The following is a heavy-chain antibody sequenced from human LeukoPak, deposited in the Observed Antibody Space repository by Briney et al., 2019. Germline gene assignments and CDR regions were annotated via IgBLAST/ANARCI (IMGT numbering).Heavy chain of an antibody. CDR2: ISHDGSNT. CDR1: GFAFNSYG. CDR3: ARHPRQTTGGFDY. V-gene: IGHV3-30*03. Sequence: LPGGSLRLSCAASGFAFNSYGMHWVRQAPGKGLEWLAIISHDGSNTYYADSVKGRITISRDNSKNTLYLQMNSLRAEDTAVYYCARHPRQTTGGFDYWGQGTLVTVSS. D-gene: IGHD4-11*01. J-gene: IGHJ4*02.